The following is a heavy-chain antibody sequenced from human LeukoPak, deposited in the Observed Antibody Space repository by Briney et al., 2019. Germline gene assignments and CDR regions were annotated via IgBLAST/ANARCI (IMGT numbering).Heavy chain of an antibody. V-gene: IGHV3-33*01. CDR2: KWYDGSNK. Sequence: PGGSLRLSCAASGFTFSSYGMHWVRQAPGKGLEWVAVKWYDGSNKYYADSVKGRFTISRDNSKNTLYLQMNSLRAEDTAVYYCATATNYYGSGSDYWGQGTLVTVSS. CDR1: GFTFSSYG. D-gene: IGHD3-10*01. CDR3: ATATNYYGSGSDY. J-gene: IGHJ4*02.